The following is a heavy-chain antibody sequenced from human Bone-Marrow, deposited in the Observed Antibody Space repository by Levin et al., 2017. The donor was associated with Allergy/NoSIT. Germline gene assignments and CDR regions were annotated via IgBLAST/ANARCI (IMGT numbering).Heavy chain of an antibody. CDR2: ISSSSSYI. Sequence: GGSLRLSCAASGFTFSNYPMNWVRQAPGKGLEWVSSISSSSSYIYYADSVKGRFTVSRDNAKNSLYLQMNTLRADDTAVYYCARDRDYYGSGSSYSKDYYYYGLDVWGQGTTVTVSS. V-gene: IGHV3-21*01. CDR1: GFTFSNYP. D-gene: IGHD3-10*01. J-gene: IGHJ6*02. CDR3: ARDRDYYGSGSSYSKDYYYYGLDV.